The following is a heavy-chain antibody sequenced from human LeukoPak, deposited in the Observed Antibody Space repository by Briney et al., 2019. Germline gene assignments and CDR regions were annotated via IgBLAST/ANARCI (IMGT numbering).Heavy chain of an antibody. CDR3: ARGGYSYGYGFDY. Sequence: PGGSLRLSCAASGFTFSSYAMHWVRQAPGKGLDYVSAINSNGGSTYYANSVKGRFTISRDNSKNTLYLQMGSLRAEDMAVYYCARGGYSYGYGFDYWGQGTLVTVSS. CDR2: INSNGGST. V-gene: IGHV3-64*01. J-gene: IGHJ4*02. D-gene: IGHD5-18*01. CDR1: GFTFSSYA.